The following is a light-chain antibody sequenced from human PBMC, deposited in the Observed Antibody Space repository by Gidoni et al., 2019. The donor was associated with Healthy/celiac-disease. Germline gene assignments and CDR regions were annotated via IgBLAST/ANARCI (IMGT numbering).Light chain of an antibody. J-gene: IGKJ2*01. Sequence: EIVMTPSPATLSVSPGERATLSCRASQSVSSNLAWYQQKPGQALRLLIYGASTRATGIPARFSGSGSGTEFTLTISSLQSEDFAVYYCQQYNNWPNTFXXXTKLEIK. V-gene: IGKV3-15*01. CDR1: QSVSSN. CDR3: QQYNNWPNT. CDR2: GAS.